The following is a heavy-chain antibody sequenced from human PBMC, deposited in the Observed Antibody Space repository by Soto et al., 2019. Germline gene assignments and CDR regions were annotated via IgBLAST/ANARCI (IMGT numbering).Heavy chain of an antibody. CDR2: INQSGGT. CDR1: GGSFSGYY. CDR3: ARELRYFDSVALDS. Sequence: SETLSLTCAVYGGSFSGYYWSWVRQTPGKGLEWIGEINQSGGTNYNPSLKSRVTMSVDTSKNQCSLKVNSVTVADTAVFYCARELRYFDSVALDSWGRGTLVTVSS. J-gene: IGHJ5*01. V-gene: IGHV4-34*01. D-gene: IGHD3-22*01.